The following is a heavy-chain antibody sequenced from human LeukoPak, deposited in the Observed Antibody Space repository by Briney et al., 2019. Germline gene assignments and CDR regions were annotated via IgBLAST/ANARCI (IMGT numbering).Heavy chain of an antibody. V-gene: IGHV3-74*03. D-gene: IGHD2/OR15-2a*01. CDR1: EFTFSSYW. CDR3: ATGLGFYYDY. CDR2: VDFDGTGT. J-gene: IGHJ4*02. Sequence: GGSLRLSCAASEFTFSSYWMNWVRQAPGKGLMWVSRVDFDGTGTTYADSVRGRFTISRDDAKNTVYLQMNSLRAEDTAVYFCATGLGFYYDYWGQGTLVTVSS.